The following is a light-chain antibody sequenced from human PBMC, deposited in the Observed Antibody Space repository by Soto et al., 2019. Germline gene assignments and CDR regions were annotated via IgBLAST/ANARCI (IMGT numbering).Light chain of an antibody. CDR1: QSVSSN. J-gene: IGKJ5*01. Sequence: IVVTQSPATLSVSPWERATLSCRASQSVSSNLAWYQQRPGQAPRLLIYGASTRATGIPARFSGSGSGTEFTLTISSLEPEDFAVYYCQQRSNWITFGQGTRLEIK. CDR2: GAS. V-gene: IGKV3-15*01. CDR3: QQRSNWIT.